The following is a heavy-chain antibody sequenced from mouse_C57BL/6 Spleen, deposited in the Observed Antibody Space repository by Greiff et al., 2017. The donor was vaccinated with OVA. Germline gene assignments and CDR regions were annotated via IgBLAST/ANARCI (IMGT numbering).Heavy chain of an antibody. J-gene: IGHJ3*01. CDR2: ISSGGDYI. Sequence: EVQLVESGEGLVKPGGSLKLSCAASGFTFSSYAMSWVRQTPEKRLEWVAYISSGGDYIYYADTVKGRVTISRDNARNTLYLQMSSLKSEDTAMYFCTRAYEGYSWFAYWGQGTLVTVSA. CDR1: GFTFSSYA. CDR3: TRAYEGYSWFAY. V-gene: IGHV5-9-1*02. D-gene: IGHD2-3*01.